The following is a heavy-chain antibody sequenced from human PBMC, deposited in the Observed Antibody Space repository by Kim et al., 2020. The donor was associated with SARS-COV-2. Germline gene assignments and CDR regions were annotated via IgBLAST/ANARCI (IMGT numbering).Heavy chain of an antibody. CDR3: ARVGRAVACTDGMDV. D-gene: IGHD6-19*01. CDR2: IYYSGST. Sequence: SETLSLTCTVSGGSISSSGYYWSWIRQHPGKGLEWIGYIYYSGSTYYHPSLKSRITISVDKSKKQFSLKLSSVTAADTAVYYCARVGRAVACTDGMDVWGQGTTVTVSS. J-gene: IGHJ6*02. V-gene: IGHV4-31*03. CDR1: GGSISSSGYY.